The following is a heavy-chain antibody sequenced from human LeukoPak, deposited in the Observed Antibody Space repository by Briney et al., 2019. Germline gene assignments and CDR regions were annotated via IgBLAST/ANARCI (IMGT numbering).Heavy chain of an antibody. D-gene: IGHD3-16*01. V-gene: IGHV4-61*02. CDR2: IYTSGST. J-gene: IGHJ4*02. CDR1: GGSISSGSYY. Sequence: ASQTLSLTCTVSGGSISSGSYYWSWIRQPAGKGLEWIGRIYTSGSTNYNPSLKSRVTISVDTSKNQFSLKLSSVTAADTAVYYCARGGGMAIFDYWGQGTLVTVSS. CDR3: ARGGGMAIFDY.